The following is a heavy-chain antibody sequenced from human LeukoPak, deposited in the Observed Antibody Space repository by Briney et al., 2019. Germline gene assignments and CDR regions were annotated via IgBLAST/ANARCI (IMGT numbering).Heavy chain of an antibody. CDR3: AKETGYSSSWLPNYYYYYGMDV. V-gene: IGHV3-30-3*01. Sequence: GRSLRLSCAASGFTFSSYAMHWVRQAPGKGLEWVAVISYDGSNKYYADSVKGRFTISRDNSKNTLYLQMNSLRAEDTAVYYCAKETGYSSSWLPNYYYYYGMDVWGQGTTVIVSS. D-gene: IGHD6-13*01. CDR2: ISYDGSNK. CDR1: GFTFSSYA. J-gene: IGHJ6*02.